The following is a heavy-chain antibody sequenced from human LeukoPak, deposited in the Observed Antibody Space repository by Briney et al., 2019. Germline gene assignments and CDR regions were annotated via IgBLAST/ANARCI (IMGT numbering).Heavy chain of an antibody. Sequence: SGGSLRLSCAASGFTFSDYWMSWVRQAPGKGLEWVANIKQDGSEKHYVDSLRGRFTISRDNAKNSLDLQMNSLRAEDTAVYYCAKDFRYSSGWHHFDYWGQGTLVTVSS. J-gene: IGHJ4*02. D-gene: IGHD6-19*01. V-gene: IGHV3-7*03. CDR1: GFTFSDYW. CDR3: AKDFRYSSGWHHFDY. CDR2: IKQDGSEK.